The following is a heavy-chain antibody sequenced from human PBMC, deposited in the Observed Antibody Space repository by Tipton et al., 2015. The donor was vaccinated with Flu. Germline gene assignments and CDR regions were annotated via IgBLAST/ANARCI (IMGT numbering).Heavy chain of an antibody. J-gene: IGHJ5*02. Sequence: LSLTCTVSGDSISSSSYYWGLIRQPPGKGLEWIGSIYYRGSTDYNPSLKSRVTISVDTSKNQFSLKLSSVTAADTAVYYWAREAYGSGSYEFWFDPWGQGTLVTVSS. D-gene: IGHD3-10*01. CDR2: IYYRGST. V-gene: IGHV4-39*07. CDR3: AREAYGSGSYEFWFDP. CDR1: GDSISSSSYY.